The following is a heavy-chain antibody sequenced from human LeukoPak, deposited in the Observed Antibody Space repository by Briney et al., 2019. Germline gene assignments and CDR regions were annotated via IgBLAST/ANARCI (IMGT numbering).Heavy chain of an antibody. CDR2: ISSSSSYI. CDR3: ARLGSSGWAFDY. D-gene: IGHD6-19*01. CDR1: GFTFSSYS. J-gene: IGHJ4*02. Sequence: PGGSLRLSCAASGFTFSSYSMNWVRQASGKGLEWVSSISSSSSYIYYADSVKGRFTISRDNAKNSLYLQMNSLRAEDTAVYYCARLGSSGWAFDYWGQGTLVTVSS. V-gene: IGHV3-21*01.